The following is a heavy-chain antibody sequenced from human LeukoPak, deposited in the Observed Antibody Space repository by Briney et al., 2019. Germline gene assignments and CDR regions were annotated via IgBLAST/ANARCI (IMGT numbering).Heavy chain of an antibody. V-gene: IGHV3-23*01. CDR3: AKSLITMIARFQH. CDR1: GFTFSSYG. D-gene: IGHD3-22*01. CDR2: ISGSGGST. Sequence: GRSLRFSCAASGFTFSSYGMHWVRQAPGKGLEWVSAISGSGGSTYYADSVKGRFTISRDNSKNTLYLQMNSLRAEDTAVYYCAKSLITMIARFQHWGQGTLVTVSS. J-gene: IGHJ1*01.